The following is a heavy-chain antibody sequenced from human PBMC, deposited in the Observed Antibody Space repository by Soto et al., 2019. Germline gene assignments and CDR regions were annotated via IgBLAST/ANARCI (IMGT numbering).Heavy chain of an antibody. CDR3: ARVWVYGDAFEI. J-gene: IGHJ3*02. D-gene: IGHD3-16*01. CDR1: GGSISSYY. Sequence: SETLSLTCTVSGGSISSYYWSWIPQPPGQGLEWMGYIYCSGSTNYNPSLESRVTRSVDTSKNQFSLKLSSVTAADTAGYYCARVWVYGDAFEIWGQGTMVTVSS. CDR2: IYCSGST. V-gene: IGHV4-59*01.